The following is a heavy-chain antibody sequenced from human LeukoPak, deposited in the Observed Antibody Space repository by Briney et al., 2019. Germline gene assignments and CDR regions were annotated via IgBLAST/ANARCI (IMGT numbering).Heavy chain of an antibody. J-gene: IGHJ4*02. CDR3: ARQDY. CDR2: IYXGDSDT. CDR1: XYXXXXXX. Sequence: GESLXISCKGSXYXXXXXXXXXXXXXPGXXLXXMGIIYXGDSDTRYSPSFQGQVTISADKSVSTAYLQWSSLXASDTAMYYCARQDYWGQGTLVTVSS. V-gene: IGHV5-51*01.